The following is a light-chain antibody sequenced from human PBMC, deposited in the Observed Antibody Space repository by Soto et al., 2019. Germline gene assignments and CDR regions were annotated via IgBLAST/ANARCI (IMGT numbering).Light chain of an antibody. Sequence: DTVLTQSPGTLSLSPGERATLSCRASQSVTSYFAWYQQKPGQAPRLLIYDASNRATGIPARFSGSGSGTDFTLTISSLEPEDFAVYYCQQRSNWITFGQGTRLEI. V-gene: IGKV3-11*01. CDR2: DAS. CDR1: QSVTSY. CDR3: QQRSNWIT. J-gene: IGKJ5*01.